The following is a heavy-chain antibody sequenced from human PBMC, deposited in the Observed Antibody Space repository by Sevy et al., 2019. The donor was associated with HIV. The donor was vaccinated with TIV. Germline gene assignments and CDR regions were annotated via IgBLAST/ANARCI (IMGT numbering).Heavy chain of an antibody. CDR2: ISWDGGST. D-gene: IGHD3-22*01. CDR1: GFTFDDYA. V-gene: IGHV3-43D*03. Sequence: GGSLRLSCAASGFTFDDYAMHWVRQAPGKGLEWVSLISWDGGSTYYADSVKGRFTISRDNSKNSLYLQMNSLRAEDTALYYCAKEAGQDYYDSSDYYPSGYFDYWGQGTLVTVSS. CDR3: AKEAGQDYYDSSDYYPSGYFDY. J-gene: IGHJ4*02.